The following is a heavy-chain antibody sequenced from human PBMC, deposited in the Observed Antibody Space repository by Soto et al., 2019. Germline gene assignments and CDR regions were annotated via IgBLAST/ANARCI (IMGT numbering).Heavy chain of an antibody. Sequence: LSLTCTVSGGSISSYYWSWIRQPPGKGLEWIGYIYYSGSTNYNPSLKSRVTISVDTSKNQFSLKLSSVTAADTAVYYCARVRDGYNYDYWGQGTLVTVSS. J-gene: IGHJ4*02. CDR2: IYYSGST. D-gene: IGHD5-12*01. CDR1: GGSISSYY. V-gene: IGHV4-59*01. CDR3: ARVRDGYNYDY.